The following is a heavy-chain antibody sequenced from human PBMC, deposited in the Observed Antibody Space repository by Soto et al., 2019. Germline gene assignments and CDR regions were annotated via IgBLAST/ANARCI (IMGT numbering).Heavy chain of an antibody. Sequence: EVQLLESGGGLVQPGGSLRLSCAASGFTFSSYAMSWVRQAPGQGLEWVSAISGSGGTTYYADSVKGRFTVSRDNSKNTLYLQMNGLRAEDTAVYYCATTVVRGWRDDFWGQGTLVTVSS. CDR3: ATTVVRGWRDDF. CDR1: GFTFSSYA. J-gene: IGHJ4*02. CDR2: ISGSGGTT. V-gene: IGHV3-23*01. D-gene: IGHD3-10*01.